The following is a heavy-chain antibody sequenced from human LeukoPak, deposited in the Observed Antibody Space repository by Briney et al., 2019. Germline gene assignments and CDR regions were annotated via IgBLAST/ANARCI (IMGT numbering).Heavy chain of an antibody. CDR3: ARLRVAGTYYYYGMDV. J-gene: IGHJ6*02. D-gene: IGHD6-19*01. Sequence: ASVKVSCKASGYTFTSYDINWVRQATGQGLEWMGWMNPNSGNTGYAQKFQGRVTMTRNTSISTAYMELRSLRSEDTAVYYCARLRVAGTYYYYGMDVWGQGTTVTVSS. V-gene: IGHV1-8*01. CDR1: GYTFTSYD. CDR2: MNPNSGNT.